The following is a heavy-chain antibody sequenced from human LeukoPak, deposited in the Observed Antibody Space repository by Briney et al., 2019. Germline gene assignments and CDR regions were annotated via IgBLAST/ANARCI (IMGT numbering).Heavy chain of an antibody. Sequence: GGSLRLSCAASEFTFSSYSMNWVRQAPGKGLEWVSSISSSSSYIYYADSVKGRFTISRDNAKNSLYLQMNTVRAEDTAVYYCVKGPRPDITVAHTVENWGQGTLVTVSS. CDR1: EFTFSSYS. CDR2: ISSSSSYI. V-gene: IGHV3-21*04. D-gene: IGHD6-19*01. J-gene: IGHJ4*02. CDR3: VKGPRPDITVAHTVEN.